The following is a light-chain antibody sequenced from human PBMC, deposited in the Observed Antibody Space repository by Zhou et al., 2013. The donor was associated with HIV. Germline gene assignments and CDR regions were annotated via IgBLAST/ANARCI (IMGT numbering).Light chain of an antibody. CDR3: LQHNSLPQT. V-gene: IGKV1-27*01. Sequence: DIQMTQSPSSLSASVGDRVTITCRASQDIGYYLDWYQQKPGKVPRLLIYTASILLSGVPSRFSGMGSGTDFTLTISSLQLEDFATYYCLQHNSLPQTFGQGTKVEIK. CDR1: QDIGYY. CDR2: TAS. J-gene: IGKJ1*01.